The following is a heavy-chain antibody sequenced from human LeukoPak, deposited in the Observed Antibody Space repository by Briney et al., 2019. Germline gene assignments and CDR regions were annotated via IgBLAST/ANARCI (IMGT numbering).Heavy chain of an antibody. CDR1: GFTFSSYW. CDR3: AREADGSMDV. D-gene: IGHD1-26*01. V-gene: IGHV3-7*01. CDR2: IKQDGSEK. Sequence: GGSLRLSCTASGFTFSSYWMRWVRQAPGKGLEWVANIKQDGSEKYYVDSVKGRFTISRDNAKNSLYLQMDSLRAEDTAVYYCAREADGSMDVWGKGTTVTVSS. J-gene: IGHJ6*03.